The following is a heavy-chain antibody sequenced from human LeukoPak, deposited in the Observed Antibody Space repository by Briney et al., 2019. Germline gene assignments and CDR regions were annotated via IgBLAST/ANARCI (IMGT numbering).Heavy chain of an antibody. D-gene: IGHD2-15*01. J-gene: IGHJ4*02. CDR3: ARHCSGGSCSSFTLFDY. V-gene: IGHV4-59*08. CDR1: GGSISSYY. CDR2: IYYSGNT. Sequence: SETLSLTCTVSGGSISSYYWSWIRQPPGKGLEWIGYIYYSGNTNYNPSLKSRVTISVDTSKNQFSLRLSSVTAADTAVYYCARHCSGGSCSSFTLFDYSGQGTLVTVSS.